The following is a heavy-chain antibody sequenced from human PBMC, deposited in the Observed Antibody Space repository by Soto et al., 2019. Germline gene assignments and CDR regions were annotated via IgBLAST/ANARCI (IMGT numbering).Heavy chain of an antibody. Sequence: QVQLQESGPGLVKPSQTLSLTWTVTGGSMTSGDQYWTWIRHRPGEGLEWFGYFNHRGSLYYNPSLKSRVSMSVDTSKNQCSLNLSSVTAADTAVYYCARELPQRQGRNMDVWGQGTTVTVSS. CDR2: FNHRGSL. J-gene: IGHJ6*02. V-gene: IGHV4-31*02. CDR3: ARELPQRQGRNMDV. CDR1: GGSMTSGDQY. D-gene: IGHD1-1*01.